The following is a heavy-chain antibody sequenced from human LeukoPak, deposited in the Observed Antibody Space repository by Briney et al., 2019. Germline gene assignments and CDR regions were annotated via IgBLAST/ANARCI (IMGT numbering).Heavy chain of an antibody. V-gene: IGHV3-64D*06. Sequence: EGSLRLSCSASGFTFSTLPMHWVRHAPGKGLEYVSGSSSNGGSTYYADSVKGRFTISRDNSKNTLYLQMSSLRPEDTAVYYCVNQISGWVYWGQGTLVTVSS. CDR3: VNQISGWVY. D-gene: IGHD6-19*01. J-gene: IGHJ4*02. CDR1: GFTFSTLP. CDR2: SSSNGGST.